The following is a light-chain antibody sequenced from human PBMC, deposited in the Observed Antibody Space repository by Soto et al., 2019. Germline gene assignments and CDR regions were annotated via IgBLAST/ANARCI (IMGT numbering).Light chain of an antibody. CDR2: DIS. V-gene: IGKV3-15*01. CDR3: QQYNNWPS. Sequence: EVVMTQSPATLSVSPGARAPLSCRASQTVSRNLAWYQQRPGQAPRLLIYDISNRAAGVPARFSGSGSETEFTLTIRSLQSEDFAVYFCQQYNNWPSFGQGTRWRL. CDR1: QTVSRN. J-gene: IGKJ5*01.